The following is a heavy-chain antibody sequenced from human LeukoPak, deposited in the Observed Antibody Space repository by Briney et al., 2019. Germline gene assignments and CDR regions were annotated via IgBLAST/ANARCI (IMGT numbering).Heavy chain of an antibody. CDR2: ISSTSSYI. D-gene: IGHD2-21*02. CDR3: ASTPYCGGDCYPGVYYYYYMDV. J-gene: IGHJ6*03. V-gene: IGHV3-21*01. CDR1: GFIFNSHS. Sequence: GGSLRLSCAASGFIFNSHSMNWVRQAPGKGLEWVSSISSTSSYIYYADSVKGRFTISRDNAKNSLYLQMNSLRAEDTAVYYCASTPYCGGDCYPGVYYYYYMDVWGKGTTVTVSS.